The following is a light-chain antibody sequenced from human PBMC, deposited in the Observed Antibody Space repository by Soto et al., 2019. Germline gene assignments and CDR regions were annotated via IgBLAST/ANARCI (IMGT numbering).Light chain of an antibody. CDR3: ETWDFNTRV. CDR2: LEGSGSY. J-gene: IGLJ3*02. CDR1: SGHSSYI. V-gene: IGLV4-60*02. Sequence: QPVLTQSSSASASLGSSVKLTCTLSSGHSSYIIAWHQQQPGKAPRYLMKLEGSGSYNKGSGDPDRFSGSSSGADRYLTISNLQFEDEADYYCETWDFNTRVFGGGTKVTVL.